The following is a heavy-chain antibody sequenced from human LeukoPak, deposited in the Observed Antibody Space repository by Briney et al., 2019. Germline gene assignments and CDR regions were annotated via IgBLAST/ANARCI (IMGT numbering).Heavy chain of an antibody. V-gene: IGHV4-61*02. CDR1: GGSISSGSYY. J-gene: IGHJ3*02. Sequence: SETLSLTCTVSGGSISSGSYYWSWIRQPAGKGLEWIGRIYTSGSTNYNPSLKSRVTISVDTSKNHFSLKLSSVTAADTAVYYCARDEVGPHAFDIWGQGTMVTVSS. CDR3: ARDEVGPHAFDI. D-gene: IGHD2-2*01. CDR2: IYTSGST.